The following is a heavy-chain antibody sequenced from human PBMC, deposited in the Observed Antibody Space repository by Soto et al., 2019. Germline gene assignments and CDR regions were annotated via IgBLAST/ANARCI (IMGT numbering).Heavy chain of an antibody. V-gene: IGHV5-10-1*01. CDR2: IDPSDSYT. Sequence: GDHLKISCKGFVSSFSTYSITWGRQMPGQGLEWMGRIDPSDSYTHYNPAFQGHFTISADRSISTAYLQWSSLKATDTAMFYCARLCCRRTTFYYGLDVWAQGTAVTVSS. CDR3: ARLCCRRTTFYYGLDV. CDR1: VSSFSTYS. D-gene: IGHD2-2*01. J-gene: IGHJ6*02.